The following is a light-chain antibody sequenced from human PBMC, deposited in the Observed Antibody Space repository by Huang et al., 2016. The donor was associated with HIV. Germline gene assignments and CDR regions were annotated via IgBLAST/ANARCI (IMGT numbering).Light chain of an antibody. CDR1: QSIGRL. CDR2: GAS. V-gene: IGKV1-39*01. J-gene: IGKJ1*01. Sequence: DIQLTQSPSSLSAYVGDRVPVTCRASQSIGRLLNWYQQEPGKAPKLLIYGASTLQSGVPSRFSGSGSGTHFTLTISSVQPEDSATFFCQQGYSTPWTFGQGTKLAIE. CDR3: QQGYSTPWT.